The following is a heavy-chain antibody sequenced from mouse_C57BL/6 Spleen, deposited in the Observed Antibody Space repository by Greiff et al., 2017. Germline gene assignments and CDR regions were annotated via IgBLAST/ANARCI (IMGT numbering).Heavy chain of an antibody. CDR3: ARLGGYYAYAMDY. Sequence: EVKLQESGPELVKPGASVKMSCKASGYTFTDYNMHWVKQSHGKSLEWIGYINPNNGGTSYNQKFKGKATLTVNKSSSTAYMELRSLTSEDSAVYYCARLGGYYAYAMDYWGQGTSVTVSS. CDR1: GYTFTDYN. V-gene: IGHV1-22*01. J-gene: IGHJ4*01. CDR2: INPNNGGT. D-gene: IGHD2-3*01.